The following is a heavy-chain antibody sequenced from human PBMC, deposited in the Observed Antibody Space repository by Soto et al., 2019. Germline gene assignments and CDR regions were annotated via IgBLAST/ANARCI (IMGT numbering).Heavy chain of an antibody. CDR3: GRDSGGMDV. J-gene: IGHJ6*02. CDR1: GYTFTSYA. Sequence: QVQLVQSGAEVKKPGASVKISCKTSGYTFTSYALHWVRQAPGQRLEWMGWINAGNGNTKYSQKFQGRVIITRDTSAGTAYMELRSLRSEDTAVYYFGRDSGGMDVWGQGTTVTVSS. CDR2: INAGNGNT. V-gene: IGHV1-3*01.